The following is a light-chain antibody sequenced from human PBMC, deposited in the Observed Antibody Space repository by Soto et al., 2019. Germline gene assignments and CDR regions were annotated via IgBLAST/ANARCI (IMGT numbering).Light chain of an antibody. CDR3: QQYDNSPPIT. J-gene: IGKJ4*01. CDR1: QSVNSN. Sequence: EIVMTQSPATLSVSPGERATLSCRASQSVNSNLAWYQQKPGQAPRLLIYGASIRATGISARFSGSGSGTEFTLTISSLQSEDFAVYYCQQYDNSPPITFGGGTKVEI. CDR2: GAS. V-gene: IGKV3-15*01.